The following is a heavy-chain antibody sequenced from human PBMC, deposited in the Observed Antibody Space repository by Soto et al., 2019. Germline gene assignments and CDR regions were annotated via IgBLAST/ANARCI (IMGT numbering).Heavy chain of an antibody. Sequence: QVQLQESGPGLVKPSQTLSLTCTVSGGSTSNDDYYWSWIRQPPGKGLEWIGYIFYSGSTHYNPSLKSRLTISIDTSENQFSLKLTSVTAADTAVYYCARNTWGLYYFDYWGQGTLVSVSS. CDR3: ARNTWGLYYFDY. D-gene: IGHD7-27*01. V-gene: IGHV4-30-4*01. CDR1: GGSTSNDDYY. CDR2: IFYSGST. J-gene: IGHJ4*02.